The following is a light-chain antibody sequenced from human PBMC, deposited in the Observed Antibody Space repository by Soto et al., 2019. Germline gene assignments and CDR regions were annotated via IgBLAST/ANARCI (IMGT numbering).Light chain of an antibody. V-gene: IGKV3-15*01. Sequence: EIVMTQSPATLSVSPGERATISCRASQGVSSNLAWYQQKPGQAPRLLIYGASTRATGIPARFSGSRSGTEFTLTISSLQSEDFAVYYCQQYNNWPYTFGQGTKLEIK. CDR3: QQYNNWPYT. CDR1: QGVSSN. CDR2: GAS. J-gene: IGKJ2*01.